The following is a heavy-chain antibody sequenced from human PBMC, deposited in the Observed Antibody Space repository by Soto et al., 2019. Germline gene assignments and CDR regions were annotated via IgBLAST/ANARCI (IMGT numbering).Heavy chain of an antibody. CDR2: IYWDGDK. Sequence: QITLKESGPMLVKPTQTLTLTCTFSGFSLTTSGVGVGWIRQPPGKALEWLALIYWDGDKRYSPSLKSRLTITKDTSKNQVVLTMTNMDPMDTATYYCAHYSGGYNRGWGQGTLVTVSS. CDR1: GFSLTTSGVG. J-gene: IGHJ4*02. V-gene: IGHV2-5*02. D-gene: IGHD5-12*01. CDR3: AHYSGGYNRG.